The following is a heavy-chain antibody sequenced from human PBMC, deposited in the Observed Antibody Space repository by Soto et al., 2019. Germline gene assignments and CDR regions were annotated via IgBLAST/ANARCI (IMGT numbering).Heavy chain of an antibody. CDR3: ARSRTGIAVAGTFWFDP. CDR2: INAGNGNT. CDR1: GYTFTSYA. D-gene: IGHD6-19*01. J-gene: IGHJ5*02. Sequence: ASVKVSCKASGYTFTSYAMHWVRQAPGQRLEWMGWINAGNGNTKYSQKFQGRVTITRDTSASTAYMELSSLRSEDTAVYYCARSRTGIAVAGTFWFDPWGQGT. V-gene: IGHV1-3*01.